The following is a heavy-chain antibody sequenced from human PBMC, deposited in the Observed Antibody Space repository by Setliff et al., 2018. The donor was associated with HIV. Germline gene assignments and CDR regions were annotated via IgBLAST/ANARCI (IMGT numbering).Heavy chain of an antibody. J-gene: IGHJ6*03. V-gene: IGHV4-34*01. CDR1: GFIFSNSI. CDR2: INHTGST. CDR3: AGGGTLTDMDV. Sequence: ESLKISCAGSGFIFSNSILTWVRQAPGKGLEWIGEINHTGSTKYNPSLKSRVTISVDTSKNQLSLKLSSMTAADTAVYYCAGGGTLTDMDVWGKGTTVTVSS. D-gene: IGHD4-4*01.